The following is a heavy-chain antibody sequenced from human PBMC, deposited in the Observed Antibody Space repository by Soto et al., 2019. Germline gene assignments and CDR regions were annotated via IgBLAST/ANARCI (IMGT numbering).Heavy chain of an antibody. J-gene: IGHJ4*02. CDR1: GFTFTRYS. Sequence: EVQLVESGGGLVKPGGSLRLSCAASGFTFTRYSMNWVRQAPGKGLEWVSSISSTTNYIYYADSMKGRFTLSRENGKHSGYLDMNSLSAEDTAVYYGARESEDLTSNFDYWGQGTLVTVSS. CDR2: ISSTTNYI. V-gene: IGHV3-21*01. CDR3: ARESEDLTSNFDY.